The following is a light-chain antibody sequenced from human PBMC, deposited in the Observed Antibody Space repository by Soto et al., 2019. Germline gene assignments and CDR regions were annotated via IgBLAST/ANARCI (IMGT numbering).Light chain of an antibody. Sequence: DIQMTQSPSTLSASVGDRVTITCRASQSVSSCLAWYQQKPGKVPKLLIYKASTLQSGVPSRFSGSGSGTEFTLTISSLQPDDFAAYYCQQYKSNPLTFGGGTKVQIK. CDR1: QSVSSC. V-gene: IGKV1-5*03. CDR3: QQYKSNPLT. J-gene: IGKJ4*01. CDR2: KAS.